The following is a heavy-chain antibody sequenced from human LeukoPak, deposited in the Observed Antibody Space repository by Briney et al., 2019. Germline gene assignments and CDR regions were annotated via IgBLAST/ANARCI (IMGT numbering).Heavy chain of an antibody. V-gene: IGHV4-61*02. Sequence: PSETLSLTCTVSGGSISSGSYYWSWIRQPAGKGLEWIGRIYTSGSTNYNPSLKSRVTISVDTSKNQFSLKLSSVTAADTAVYYCARVLGEWLENWFDPWGQGTLVTVSS. D-gene: IGHD3-16*01. CDR3: ARVLGEWLENWFDP. CDR1: GGSISSGSYY. J-gene: IGHJ5*02. CDR2: IYTSGST.